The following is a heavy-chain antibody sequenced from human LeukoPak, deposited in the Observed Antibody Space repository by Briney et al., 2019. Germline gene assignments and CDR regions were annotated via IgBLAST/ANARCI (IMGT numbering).Heavy chain of an antibody. Sequence: GASVKVSCKASGYTFVTYGISWVRQAPGQGLEWMGWINPHTGDTKNAQKFHDRVTMTADPFTDTAYMALRSLRSDDTAVYYCARDDFDFDSWGQGTLVTVS. J-gene: IGHJ4*02. V-gene: IGHV1-18*01. CDR1: GYTFVTYG. CDR3: ARDDFDFDS. CDR2: INPHTGDT. D-gene: IGHD3/OR15-3a*01.